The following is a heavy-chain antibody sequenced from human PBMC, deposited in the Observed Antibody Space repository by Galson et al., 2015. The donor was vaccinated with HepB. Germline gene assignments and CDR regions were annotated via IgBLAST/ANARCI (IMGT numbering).Heavy chain of an antibody. CDR1: GGTFSSYA. CDR3: ARDRVDSSGYSYGMDV. CDR2: IIPIFGTA. D-gene: IGHD3-22*01. V-gene: IGHV1-69*13. J-gene: IGHJ6*02. Sequence: SVKVSCKASGGTFSSYAISWVRQAPGQGLEWMGGIIPIFGTANYAQKFQGRVTITADESTSTAYMELSSLRSEDTAVYYCARDRVDSSGYSYGMDVWGQGTTVTVSS.